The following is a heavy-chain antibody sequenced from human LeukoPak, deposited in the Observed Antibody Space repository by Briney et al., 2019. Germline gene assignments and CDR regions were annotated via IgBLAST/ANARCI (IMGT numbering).Heavy chain of an antibody. CDR2: IYSDGIT. Sequence: GGSLRLSCAGSGFRVSNNYMSWVRQAPGKGLEWVSIIYSDGITYYGDSVKGRFTISRDNAKNSLYLQMNSLRAEDTAVYYCASSGYDLPWGQGTLVTVSS. V-gene: IGHV3-53*01. J-gene: IGHJ5*02. CDR1: GFRVSNNY. D-gene: IGHD5-12*01. CDR3: ASSGYDLP.